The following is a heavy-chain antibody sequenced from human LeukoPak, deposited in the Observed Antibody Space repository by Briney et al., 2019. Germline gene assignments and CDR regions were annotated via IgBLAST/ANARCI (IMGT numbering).Heavy chain of an antibody. D-gene: IGHD4-17*01. J-gene: IGHJ3*02. Sequence: PGGSLRLSCAASGFTFSDYYMSWIRQAPGKGLEWVSGIHGSGETTYYADSVKGRFTISRDNSREMLYLQMNSLRVEDTAVYYCAKDPNGDYVGAFDSWGQGTMVTVSS. CDR2: IHGSGETT. CDR1: GFTFSDYY. CDR3: AKDPNGDYVGAFDS. V-gene: IGHV3-23*01.